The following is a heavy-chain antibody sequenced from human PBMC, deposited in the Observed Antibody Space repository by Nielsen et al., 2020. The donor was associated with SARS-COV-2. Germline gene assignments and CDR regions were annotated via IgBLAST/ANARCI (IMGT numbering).Heavy chain of an antibody. Sequence: WIRQPPGKGLEWIGFIFFTGSTGHNPSLKSRVTMSVDTFRDQLSLKLTSVTAADTAVYYCARDRFVAAAGTEPTPNWFDPWGQGTLVTVSS. CDR2: IFFTGST. V-gene: IGHV4-59*12. CDR3: ARDRFVAAAGTEPTPNWFDP. J-gene: IGHJ5*02. D-gene: IGHD6-13*01.